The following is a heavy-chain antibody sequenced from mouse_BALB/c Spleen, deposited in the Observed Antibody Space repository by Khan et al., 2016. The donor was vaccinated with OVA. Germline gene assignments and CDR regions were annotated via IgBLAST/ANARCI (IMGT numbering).Heavy chain of an antibody. CDR1: GYTFTNYG. V-gene: IGHV9-3-1*01. CDR2: INTYTGEP. Sequence: QIQLVQSGPELKKPGETVKISCKASGYTFTNYGMNWVKQAPGKGLKWMGWINTYTGEPTYADDFKGRFAFYLETSASTAYLQINNLKNEDTATYFCARSNGNYWFAYWGQGTLVTVSA. J-gene: IGHJ3*01. D-gene: IGHD2-1*01. CDR3: ARSNGNYWFAY.